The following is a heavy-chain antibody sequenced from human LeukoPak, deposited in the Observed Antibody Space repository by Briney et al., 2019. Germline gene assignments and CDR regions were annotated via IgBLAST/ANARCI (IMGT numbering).Heavy chain of an antibody. V-gene: IGHV4-34*01. CDR1: GGSFSGDY. CDR2: INHSGRT. CDR3: ARDRVEMATIFDAFDI. Sequence: SETLSLTCAVYGGSFSGDYWSWIRQPPGKGLEWLGEINHSGRTNYNPSLKSRVTISIDTSKNQFSLKLSSVTAADTAVYYCARDRVEMATIFDAFDIWGQGTMVTVSS. J-gene: IGHJ3*02. D-gene: IGHD5-24*01.